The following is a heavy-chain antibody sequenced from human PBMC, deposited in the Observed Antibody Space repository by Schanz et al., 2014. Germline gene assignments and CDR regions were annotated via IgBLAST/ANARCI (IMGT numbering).Heavy chain of an antibody. J-gene: IGHJ6*02. CDR1: GITFSDYA. CDR3: AKDRGGDYEVSYYYGMDV. Sequence: EVQLLESGGALEQPGGSLRLSCAASGITFSDYAMSWVRQAPGKGLEWVSTIASGGSHTFYADSVTGRFTISRDNSNNTLSLQMNSLRNEDTAVYYCAKDRGGDYEVSYYYGMDVWGQGTTVTVSS. CDR2: IASGGSHT. D-gene: IGHD4-17*01. V-gene: IGHV3-23*01.